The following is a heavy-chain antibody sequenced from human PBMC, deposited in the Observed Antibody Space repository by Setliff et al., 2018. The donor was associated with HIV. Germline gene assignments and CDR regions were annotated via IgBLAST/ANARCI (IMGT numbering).Heavy chain of an antibody. D-gene: IGHD2-2*01. J-gene: IGHJ4*02. CDR2: IYYSGST. Sequence: KPSETLSLTCTVSGGSISSGSYYWSWIRQHPGKGLEWIGFIYYSGSTYYNPSHKNRVSISVDTSKNQFPLKLYSVTAADTAVYYCARFPSSTSFYYFDYWGQGTLVTVSS. V-gene: IGHV4-31*03. CDR1: GGSISSGSYY. CDR3: ARFPSSTSFYYFDY.